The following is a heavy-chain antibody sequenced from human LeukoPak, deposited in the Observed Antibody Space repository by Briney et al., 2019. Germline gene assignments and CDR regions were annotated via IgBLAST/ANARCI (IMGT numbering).Heavy chain of an antibody. Sequence: GGSLRLSCAASGFTFSSYEVNWGRQAPGEGLGWVSYISSSGSTIYYADSVKGRFTISRDNAKNSLYLQMNSLRAEDTAVYYCAELGITMIGGVWGKGTTVTISS. CDR3: AELGITMIGGV. CDR2: ISSSGSTI. V-gene: IGHV3-48*03. D-gene: IGHD3-10*02. J-gene: IGHJ6*04. CDR1: GFTFSSYE.